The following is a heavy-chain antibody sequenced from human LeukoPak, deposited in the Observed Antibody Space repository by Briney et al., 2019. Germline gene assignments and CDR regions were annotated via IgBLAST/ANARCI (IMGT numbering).Heavy chain of an antibody. CDR2: IYTSGNT. CDR3: ARPYSSGWSGAFDI. Sequence: SETLSLTCTVSGGSISSYYWSWIRQPPGKGLEWIGNIYTSGNTNYNPSLKSRVAISVDTSKNQFSLKLNSVTAADTAVYYCARPYSSGWSGAFDIWGRGTMVTVSS. V-gene: IGHV4-4*09. CDR1: GGSISSYY. D-gene: IGHD6-19*01. J-gene: IGHJ3*02.